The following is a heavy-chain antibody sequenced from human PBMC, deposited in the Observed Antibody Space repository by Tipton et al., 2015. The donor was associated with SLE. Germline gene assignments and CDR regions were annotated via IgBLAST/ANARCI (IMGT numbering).Heavy chain of an antibody. CDR3: AEGGYDCRSGCADAYDV. V-gene: IGHV4-39*07. CDR1: GGSISSSSYY. J-gene: IGHJ3*01. Sequence: TLSLTCTVSGGSISSSSYYWGWIRQPPGKGLEWIGSIYYSGSTNYNPSLKSRVTISVHTSKNQFSLKLSSVTAADTAVYYCAEGGYDCRSGCADAYDVWRQATKVTVSS. CDR2: IYYSGST. D-gene: IGHD3-3*01.